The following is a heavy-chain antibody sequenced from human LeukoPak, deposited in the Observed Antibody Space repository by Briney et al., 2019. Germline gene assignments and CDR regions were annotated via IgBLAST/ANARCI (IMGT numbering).Heavy chain of an antibody. J-gene: IGHJ5*02. CDR3: ASAYYYGSGSYWFDP. CDR1: GGSISSYY. V-gene: IGHV4-4*07. D-gene: IGHD3-10*01. CDR2: IHASGTT. Sequence: SETLSLTCTVSGGSISSYYWSWIRQPAGKGLEWIGRIHASGTTNYNPSLKSRVTISVDTSKNQVSLKLSSVTAADTAVYYCASAYYYGSGSYWFDPWGQGTLVTVSS.